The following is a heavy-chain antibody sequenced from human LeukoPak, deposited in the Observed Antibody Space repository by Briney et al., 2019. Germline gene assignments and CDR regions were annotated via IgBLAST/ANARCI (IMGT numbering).Heavy chain of an antibody. D-gene: IGHD2-2*01. CDR3: ARDNRVYSTPYYFDY. V-gene: IGHV3-7*01. CDR1: GYTFGPHW. CDR2: IMEDGSAT. J-gene: IGHJ4*02. Sequence: GGSLRLSCAASGYTFGPHWMTWVRQAPGKGLEWVANIMEDGSATYYGDTVKGRFTISRDNTKNSLYLQMDSLRTEDTTVYFYARDNRVYSTPYYFDYWGQGTLVTVSS.